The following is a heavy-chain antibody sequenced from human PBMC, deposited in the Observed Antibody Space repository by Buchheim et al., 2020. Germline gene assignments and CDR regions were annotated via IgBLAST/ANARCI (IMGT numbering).Heavy chain of an antibody. CDR2: IKGDGRST. CDR3: VRDPDDCSGGRCYSFLDY. Sequence: EVQLVESGGGLVQPGGSLRLSCAASGFTFSTYWMHWVRQGPGKGLVWVSRIKGDGRSTTYADSVKGRFTISRDNAKNTLDLQMNSLRAEDTAVYYCVRDPDDCSGGRCYSFLDYWGQGTL. D-gene: IGHD2-15*01. J-gene: IGHJ4*02. CDR1: GFTFSTYW. V-gene: IGHV3-74*01.